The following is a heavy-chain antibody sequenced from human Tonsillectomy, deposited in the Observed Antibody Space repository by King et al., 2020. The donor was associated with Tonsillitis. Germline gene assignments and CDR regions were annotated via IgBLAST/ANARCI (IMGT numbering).Heavy chain of an antibody. V-gene: IGHV4-59*08. J-gene: IGHJ4*02. CDR2: IYYSGST. CDR1: GDSISDYF. Sequence: QLQESGPGLVKPSETLSLTCTVSGDSISDYFWSWIRPPPGKGLEWIGYIYYSGSTNCNPSLKSRVTISVYTSKNQFSLNLSSVTAADTAVYFCARYGGRGVDYFDYWGQGTLVTVSS. D-gene: IGHD2-21*01. CDR3: ARYGGRGVDYFDY.